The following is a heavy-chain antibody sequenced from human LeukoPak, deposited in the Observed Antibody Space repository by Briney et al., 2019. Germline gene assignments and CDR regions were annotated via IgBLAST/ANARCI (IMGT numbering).Heavy chain of an antibody. V-gene: IGHV3-21*01. CDR3: ARAPIAVAYFDY. CDR1: GFTFSSYE. J-gene: IGHJ4*02. D-gene: IGHD6-19*01. CDR2: ISSSSSYI. Sequence: GGSLRLSCAASGFTFSSYEMNWVRQAPGKGLEWVSSISSSSSYIYYADSVKGRFTISRDNAKNSLYLQMNSLRAEDTAVYYCARAPIAVAYFDYWGQGTLVTVSS.